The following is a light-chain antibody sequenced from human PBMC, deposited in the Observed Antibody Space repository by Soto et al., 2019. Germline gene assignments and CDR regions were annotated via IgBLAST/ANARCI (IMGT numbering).Light chain of an antibody. V-gene: IGLV1-40*01. CDR3: SSYTSSSNTHVI. CDR1: TSNIGAPYD. Sequence: QSVLTQPPSVSGAPGQRVSISCTGSTSNIGAPYDVHWYQHLPGTAPKLLIYGDNNRPSGVPDRFSGSKSGTSASLAITRLQAEDEAEYYCSSYTSSSNTHVIFGGGTKLTVL. J-gene: IGLJ2*01. CDR2: GDN.